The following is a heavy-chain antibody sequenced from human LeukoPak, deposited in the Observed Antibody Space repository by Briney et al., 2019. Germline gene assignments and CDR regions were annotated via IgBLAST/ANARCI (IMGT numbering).Heavy chain of an antibody. CDR2: IYSGGST. CDR1: GFTVSSNY. CDR3: ARLGWDTLMGANYYFDY. J-gene: IGHJ4*02. V-gene: IGHV3-53*01. D-gene: IGHD1-26*01. Sequence: GGSLRLSCAASGFTVSSNYMSWVRQAPGKGLEWVSVIYSGGSTYYADSVKGRFTISRDNSKNTLYLQMNSLRAEDTAVYYCARLGWDTLMGANYYFDYWGQGTLVTVSS.